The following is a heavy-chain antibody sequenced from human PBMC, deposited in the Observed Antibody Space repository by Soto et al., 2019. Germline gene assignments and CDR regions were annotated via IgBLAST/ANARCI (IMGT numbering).Heavy chain of an antibody. J-gene: IGHJ5*02. Sequence: PSETLSLTCAVYGGSFSGYYWSWIRQPPGKGLEWIGEINHSGSTNYNPSLKSRVTISVDTSKNKFSLKLSYVTAADTAVYYCAREPPAADWFDPWGQGTLVTVSS. CDR3: AREPPAADWFDP. CDR1: GGSFSGYY. CDR2: INHSGST. D-gene: IGHD6-13*01. V-gene: IGHV4-34*01.